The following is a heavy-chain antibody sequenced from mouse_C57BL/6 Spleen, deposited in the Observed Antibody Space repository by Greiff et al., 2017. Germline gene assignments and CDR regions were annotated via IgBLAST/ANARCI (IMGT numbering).Heavy chain of an antibody. J-gene: IGHJ2*01. CDR3: ARGYSSGYVNFDY. CDR1: GYTFTSYW. CDR2: IDPSDSYT. V-gene: IGHV1-50*01. D-gene: IGHD3-2*02. Sequence: VQLQQPGAELVKPGASVKLSCKASGYTFTSYWMQWVKQRPGQGLEWIGEIDPSDSYTKYNQKFKGKATLTVDTTSSTAYMKLSSLTSEDSAVXYCARGYSSGYVNFDYWGQGTTLTVSS.